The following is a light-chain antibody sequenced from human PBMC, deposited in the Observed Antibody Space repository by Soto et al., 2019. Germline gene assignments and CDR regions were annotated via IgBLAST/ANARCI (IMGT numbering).Light chain of an antibody. V-gene: IGKV3-11*01. CDR1: QSVDTNY. CDR2: DAS. J-gene: IGKJ5*01. CDR3: QQRSNWPPLT. Sequence: EIVLTQSPGTLSLSPGERATLSCRASQSVDTNYIAWYQKKPGQAPRLLIYDASNRATGIPARFSGSGSGTDFTLTISSLEPEDFAVYYCQQRSNWPPLTFGQGTRLEIK.